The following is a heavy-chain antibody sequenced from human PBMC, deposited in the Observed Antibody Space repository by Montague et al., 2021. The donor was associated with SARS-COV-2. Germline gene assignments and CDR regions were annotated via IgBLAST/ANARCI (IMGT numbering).Heavy chain of an antibody. CDR1: GGSFSGYY. D-gene: IGHD4-17*01. J-gene: IGHJ6*02. CDR3: AGGRAVTTFYYYYYGMDV. V-gene: IGHV4-34*01. CDR2: INHSGST. Sequence: SETLSLTCTVYGGSFSGYYWSWIRQPPGKGLEWIGEINHSGSTNNNPPSKRRVTISADTSKNQFFLKLSSVTAADTAVYYCAGGRAVTTFYYYYYGMDVWGQGTTVTVSS.